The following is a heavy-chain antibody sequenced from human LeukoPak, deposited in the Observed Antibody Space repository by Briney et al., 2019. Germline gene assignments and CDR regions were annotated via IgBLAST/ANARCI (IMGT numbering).Heavy chain of an antibody. CDR2: ISSSSSTI. D-gene: IGHD3-10*01. Sequence: GGSLRLSCAASGFTFSSYSMNWVRQAPGKGLEWVSNISSSSSTIYYADSVKGRFTISRDNAKNSLYLQMNSLRAEDTAVYYCARTFYGSGSSRYFDYWGQGTLVTVSS. CDR1: GFTFSSYS. V-gene: IGHV3-48*04. CDR3: ARTFYGSGSSRYFDY. J-gene: IGHJ4*02.